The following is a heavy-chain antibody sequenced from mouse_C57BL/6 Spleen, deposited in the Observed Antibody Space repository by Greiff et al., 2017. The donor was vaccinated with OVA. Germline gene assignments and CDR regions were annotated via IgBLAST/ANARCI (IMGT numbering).Heavy chain of an antibody. V-gene: IGHV1-62-2*01. J-gene: IGHJ3*01. CDR1: GYTFTEYT. D-gene: IGHD1-1*01. CDR2: FYPGSGSI. CDR3: ARHEDGYGSRRAWFAY. Sequence: QVHVKQSGAELVKPGASVKLSCKASGYTFTEYTIHWVKQRSGQGLEWIGWFYPGSGSIKYNEKFKDKATLTADKSSSTVYMELSRLTSEDSAVYFCARHEDGYGSRRAWFAYWGQGTLVTVSA.